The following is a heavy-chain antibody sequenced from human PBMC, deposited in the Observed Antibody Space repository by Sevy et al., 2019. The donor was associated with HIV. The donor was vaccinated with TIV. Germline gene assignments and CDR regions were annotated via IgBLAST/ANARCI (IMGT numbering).Heavy chain of an antibody. V-gene: IGHV3-9*01. D-gene: IGHD1-26*01. CDR2: ISWNSGSI. CDR3: AKESPSGSFFDY. J-gene: IGHJ4*02. Sequence: GGSLRLSCAASGFTFDDYAMHWVRQGPGKGLEWVSGISWNSGSIGYADSVKGRFTVSRDNAKNSLYLQLKSLRAEDTALHYCAKESPSGSFFDYWGQGTLVTVSS. CDR1: GFTFDDYA.